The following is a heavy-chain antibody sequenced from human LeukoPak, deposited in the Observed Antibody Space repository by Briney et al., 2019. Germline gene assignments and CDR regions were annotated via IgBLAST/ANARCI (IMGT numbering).Heavy chain of an antibody. D-gene: IGHD2-15*01. V-gene: IGHV3-53*01. CDR2: IYSAGST. CDR1: EFTVSSNY. CDR3: ARSACSGGTCYSRGVFDI. J-gene: IGHJ3*02. Sequence: GGSLRLSCVASEFTVSSNYMSWVRQAPGQGLEWVSVIYSAGSTYYADSVKGRFTISRDNSKNTLYLQMNSLRAEDTAVYYCARSACSGGTCYSRGVFDIWGQGTMVTVSS.